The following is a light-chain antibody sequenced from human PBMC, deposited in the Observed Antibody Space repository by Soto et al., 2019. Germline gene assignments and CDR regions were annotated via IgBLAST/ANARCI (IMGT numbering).Light chain of an antibody. CDR2: LAS. J-gene: IGKJ3*01. Sequence: DFVMTQSPLSLSVTPGEAASISCRSNQSLLESDGSNYLHWYMQKPGQSPQLLIYLASTRAAGVPDRFSGSASGTEFSLKISRLEAEDVGVYYCMQALQTQFTFGPGTKVDIK. CDR1: QSLLESDGSNY. V-gene: IGKV2-28*01. CDR3: MQALQTQFT.